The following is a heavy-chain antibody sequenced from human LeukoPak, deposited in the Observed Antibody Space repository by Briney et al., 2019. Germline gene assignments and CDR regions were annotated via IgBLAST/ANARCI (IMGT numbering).Heavy chain of an antibody. J-gene: IGHJ6*03. CDR3: ARDGYSGSYYRLYYFFMDV. V-gene: IGHV3-23*01. CDR2: ISGSGDNM. CDR1: KFTFNNYA. Sequence: GGSLRLSCLASKFTFNNYAMTWVRQAPGKGLEWVSSISGSGDNMDYADSVKGRFTISRDNSENTLYLQMNSLRGEDTAVYYCARDGYSGSYYRLYYFFMDVWGKGATVTVSS. D-gene: IGHD1-26*01.